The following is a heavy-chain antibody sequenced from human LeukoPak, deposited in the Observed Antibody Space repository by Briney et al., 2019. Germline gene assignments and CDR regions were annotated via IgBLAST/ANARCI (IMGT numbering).Heavy chain of an antibody. V-gene: IGHV4-4*02. Sequence: SETLSLTCAVSGGSISSSNWWSWVRQPPGKGLEWIGYIYYSGSTNYNPSLKSRVTISVDTSKNQFSLKLSSVTAADTAVYYCASGRYYFDYWGQGTLVTVSS. CDR1: GGSISSSNW. J-gene: IGHJ4*02. CDR2: IYYSGST. CDR3: ASGRYYFDY.